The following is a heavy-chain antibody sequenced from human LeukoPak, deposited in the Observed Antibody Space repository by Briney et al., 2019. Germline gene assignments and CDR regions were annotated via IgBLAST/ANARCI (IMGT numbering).Heavy chain of an antibody. J-gene: IGHJ6*03. CDR3: ARDAFVVVPAAPGVDYYYYYMDV. D-gene: IGHD2-2*01. CDR2: IYTSGST. Sequence: SETLSLTCTVSGGSISSYYWSWIRQPAGKGLEWIGRIYTSGSTNYNPSLKSRVTMSVDTSKNQFSLKLSSVTAADTAVYYCARDAFVVVPAAPGVDYYYYYMDVWGKGTTVTVSS. CDR1: GGSISSYY. V-gene: IGHV4-4*07.